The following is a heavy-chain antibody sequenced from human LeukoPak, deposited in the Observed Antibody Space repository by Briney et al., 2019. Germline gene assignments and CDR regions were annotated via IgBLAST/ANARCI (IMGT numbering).Heavy chain of an antibody. J-gene: IGHJ4*02. V-gene: IGHV3-21*01. D-gene: IGHD3-3*01. CDR3: ARSEPYYDFWSGSCHFYL. CDR1: GFTFSSYT. CDR2: ISSSSTNI. Sequence: GGSLRLSCAASGFTFSSYTMNWVRQAPGKGLEWVSCISSSSTNIYYADSVKGRFTISRDNAKNSLYLQMNSLRAEDTAVYYCARSEPYYDFWSGSCHFYLWGQGTLVTVSS.